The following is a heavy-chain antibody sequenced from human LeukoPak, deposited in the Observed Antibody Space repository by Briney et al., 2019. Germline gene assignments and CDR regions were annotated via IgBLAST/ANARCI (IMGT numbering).Heavy chain of an antibody. CDR1: GYRFSTYW. CDR2: IYPGDSDT. D-gene: IGHD4-23*01. Sequence: GESLKISCKGSGYRFSTYWIGWVRQMPGKGLEWMGIIYPGDSDTRCSPSYQGQVTISADKSISTAYLQWSTLKASDSAMYYCARPGLEGGNSPYYFDYWGQGTLVTVSS. V-gene: IGHV5-51*01. J-gene: IGHJ4*02. CDR3: ARPGLEGGNSPYYFDY.